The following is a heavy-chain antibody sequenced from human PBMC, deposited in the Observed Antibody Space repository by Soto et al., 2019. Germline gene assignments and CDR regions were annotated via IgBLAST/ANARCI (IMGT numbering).Heavy chain of an antibody. Sequence: GESLKISCKGSGYSFTSYWIGWVRQMPGKGLEWMGIIYPGDSDTRYSPSFQGQVTISADKSISTAYLQWSSLKASDTAMYYCARLRYSSSWNYYYCGMDVWGQGTTVTVSS. CDR1: GYSFTSYW. D-gene: IGHD6-13*01. J-gene: IGHJ6*02. V-gene: IGHV5-51*01. CDR3: ARLRYSSSWNYYYCGMDV. CDR2: IYPGDSDT.